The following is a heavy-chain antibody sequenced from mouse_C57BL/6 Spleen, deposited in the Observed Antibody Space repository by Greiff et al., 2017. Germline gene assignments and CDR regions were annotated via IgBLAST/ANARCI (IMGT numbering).Heavy chain of an antibody. V-gene: IGHV1-64*01. CDR1: GYTFTSYW. D-gene: IGHD2-1*01. Sequence: QVQLQQPGAELVKPGASVKLSCKASGYTFTSYWMPWVKQRPGQGLEWIGMIHPNSGSTNYNEKFKSKATLTVDKSSSTAYMQLSSLTSEDSAVYDCESPIYYPFDYWGQGTTLTVSS. J-gene: IGHJ2*01. CDR2: IHPNSGST. CDR3: ESPIYYPFDY.